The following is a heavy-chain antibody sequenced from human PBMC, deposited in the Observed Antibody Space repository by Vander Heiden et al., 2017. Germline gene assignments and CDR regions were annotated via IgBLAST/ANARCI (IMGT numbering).Heavy chain of an antibody. D-gene: IGHD1-1*01. J-gene: IGHJ6*02. Sequence: EVQLVESGEGRVKPGGSLRLCCAASGFTFSNYYMNWVRQAPGKRLEWVSSIRSSNSYIYYADSVKGRFTISRDNAKNSLYLQMNSLRAEDTAVYYCARVYNTDYGMDVWGQGTTVTVSS. V-gene: IGHV3-21*01. CDR2: IRSSNSYI. CDR3: ARVYNTDYGMDV. CDR1: GFTFSNYY.